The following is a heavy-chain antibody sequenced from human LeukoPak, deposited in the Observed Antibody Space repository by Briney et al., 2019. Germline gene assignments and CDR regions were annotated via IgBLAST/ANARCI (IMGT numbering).Heavy chain of an antibody. Sequence: SETLSLTCAVSGGSISSYYWSWIRQPPGKGLEWIGYIYYSGSTNYNPSLKSRVTISVDTSKNQFSLKLSSVTAADTAVYYCARETPVAGTDYWGQGTLVTVSS. D-gene: IGHD6-19*01. CDR2: IYYSGST. CDR1: GGSISSYY. V-gene: IGHV4-59*01. J-gene: IGHJ4*02. CDR3: ARETPVAGTDY.